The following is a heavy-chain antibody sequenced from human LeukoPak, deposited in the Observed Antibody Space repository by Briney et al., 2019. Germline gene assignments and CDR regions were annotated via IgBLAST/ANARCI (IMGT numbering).Heavy chain of an antibody. D-gene: IGHD3-10*01. J-gene: IGHJ6*03. CDR1: GFTFSNYW. Sequence: GGSLRLSCAASGFTFSNYWMSWVRQAPGKGLEWVANIKEDGSDKYHVDSVKGRFIISRDNAKNSLYLQMNSLRVEDTALYYCARRVDGSGRYRGYYYYYMDVWGKGTTVTISS. V-gene: IGHV3-7*03. CDR2: IKEDGSDK. CDR3: ARRVDGSGRYRGYYYYYMDV.